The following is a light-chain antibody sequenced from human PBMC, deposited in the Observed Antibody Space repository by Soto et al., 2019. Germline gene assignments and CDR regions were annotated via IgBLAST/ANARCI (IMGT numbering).Light chain of an antibody. CDR1: SSDVGSYNL. Sequence: QFVLAQPSSVSGSPGQSITISCTGNSSDVGSYNLVSWYQQHPGKAPKLMIYEGSKRPSGVSNRFSGSKSGNTASLTISGLQAEDEADYYCCSYAGSSTSYVFGTGTKPPVL. CDR2: EGS. V-gene: IGLV2-23*01. J-gene: IGLJ1*01. CDR3: CSYAGSSTSYV.